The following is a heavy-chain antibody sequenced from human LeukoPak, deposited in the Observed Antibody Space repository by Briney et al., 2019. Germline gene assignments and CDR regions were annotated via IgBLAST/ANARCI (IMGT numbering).Heavy chain of an antibody. J-gene: IGHJ4*02. Sequence: GGSLRLSCAASGFTFSSSWMHWVRQAPGKELIWVSRIKTDGSSTSYADSVKGRFTISRDNAKNTLYLQMNSLRAEDTAVYYCVVAYCGGDCSHWGQGTLVTVSS. V-gene: IGHV3-74*01. CDR1: GFTFSSSW. CDR2: IKTDGSST. D-gene: IGHD2-21*02. CDR3: VVAYCGGDCSH.